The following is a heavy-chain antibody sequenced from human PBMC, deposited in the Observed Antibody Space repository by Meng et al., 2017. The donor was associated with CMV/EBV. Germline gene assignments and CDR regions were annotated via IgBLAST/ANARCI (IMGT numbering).Heavy chain of an antibody. CDR2: ISYDGSNK. CDR3: AREVRSSSWYGEGENWFDP. D-gene: IGHD6-13*01. CDR1: GFTFSSYA. J-gene: IGHJ5*02. Sequence: LSLTCAASGFTFSSYAMHWVRQAPGKGLEWVAVISYDGSNKYYADSVKGRFTISRDNSKNTLYLQMNSLRAEDTAVYYCAREVRSSSWYGEGENWFDPWGQGTLVTVSS. V-gene: IGHV3-30*14.